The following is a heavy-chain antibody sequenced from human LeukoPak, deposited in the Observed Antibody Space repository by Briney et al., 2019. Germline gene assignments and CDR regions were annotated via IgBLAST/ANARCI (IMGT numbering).Heavy chain of an antibody. V-gene: IGHV4-34*01. Sequence: PSETLSLTCAVSGGSFSGYYWSWIRQPPGKGLEWIGEINHSGSTNYNPSLKSRVTISVDTSKNQFSLKLSSVTAADTAVYYCARGQTYYDILTGYYTNPDFDYWGQGTLVTVSS. J-gene: IGHJ4*02. CDR2: INHSGST. CDR1: GGSFSGYY. D-gene: IGHD3-9*01. CDR3: ARGQTYYDILTGYYTNPDFDY.